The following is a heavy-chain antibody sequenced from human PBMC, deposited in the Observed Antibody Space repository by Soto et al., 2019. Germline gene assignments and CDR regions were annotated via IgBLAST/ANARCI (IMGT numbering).Heavy chain of an antibody. CDR3: ARALGAYGSGSHSYYFDY. J-gene: IGHJ4*02. Sequence: ASVKVSCKASGGTFSSYAISWVRQAPGQGLEWMGGIIPILCIANYAQKFQGRVTITAYKSTSTAYMELSSLRPEDTDVYYCARALGAYGSGSHSYYFDYWGQGTLVTVSS. CDR2: IIPILCIA. D-gene: IGHD3-10*01. V-gene: IGHV1-69*10. CDR1: GGTFSSYA.